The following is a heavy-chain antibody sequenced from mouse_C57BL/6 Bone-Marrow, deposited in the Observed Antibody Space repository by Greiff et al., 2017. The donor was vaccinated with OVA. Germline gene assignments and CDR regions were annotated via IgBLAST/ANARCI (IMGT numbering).Heavy chain of an antibody. D-gene: IGHD2-5*01. CDR3: ARHYSNYGWYFDV. J-gene: IGHJ1*03. CDR1: GFTFSDYG. CDR2: ISSGSSTI. Sequence: EVKVVESGGGLVKPGGSLKLSCAASGFTFSDYGMHWVRQAPEKGLEWVAYISSGSSTIYYADTVKGRFTISRDNAKNTLFLQMTSLRSEDTAMYYCARHYSNYGWYFDVWGTGTTVTVSS. V-gene: IGHV5-17*01.